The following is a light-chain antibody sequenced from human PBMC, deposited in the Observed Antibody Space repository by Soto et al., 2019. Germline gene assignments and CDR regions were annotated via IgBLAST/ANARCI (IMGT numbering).Light chain of an antibody. CDR2: DVS. Sequence: QSVLTQPRSVSGSPGQSVTISCTGTSNYVSWYQQDPGKAPKLIIYDVSKRPSGVPDRFSGSKSGNTASLTISGLQAEDEADYFCCSFAGFYTSYVFGTGTKVTVL. J-gene: IGLJ1*01. CDR1: SNY. V-gene: IGLV2-11*01. CDR3: CSFAGFYTSYV.